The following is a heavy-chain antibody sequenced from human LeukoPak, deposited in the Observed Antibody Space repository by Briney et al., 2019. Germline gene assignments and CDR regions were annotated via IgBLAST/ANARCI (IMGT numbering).Heavy chain of an antibody. CDR2: VSGSGGNT. V-gene: IGHV3-23*01. CDR1: GFTFSSYA. Sequence: GGSLRLSCAASGFTFSSYAMSWVRQASGKGLEWVSAVSGSGGNTHDADSVRGRFTISRDNSKNTLYLQMNSPRAEDTAVYYCAKTLGYNYGYVENWGQGTLVTVSS. J-gene: IGHJ4*02. D-gene: IGHD5-18*01. CDR3: AKTLGYNYGYVEN.